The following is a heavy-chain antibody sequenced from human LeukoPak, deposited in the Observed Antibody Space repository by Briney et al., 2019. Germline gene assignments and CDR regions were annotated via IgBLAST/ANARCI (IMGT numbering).Heavy chain of an antibody. CDR1: GFTFSSYS. Sequence: GGSLRLSCAASGFTFSSYSMNWVRQAPGKGLEWVSSISSSSSYIYYADSVKGRFTIYRDNAKNSLYLQMNSLRAEDTDVYYCARSSYYYDSSGYYTLPGYFDYWGQGTLVTVSS. CDR3: ARSSYYYDSSGYYTLPGYFDY. CDR2: ISSSSSYI. D-gene: IGHD3-22*01. J-gene: IGHJ4*02. V-gene: IGHV3-21*01.